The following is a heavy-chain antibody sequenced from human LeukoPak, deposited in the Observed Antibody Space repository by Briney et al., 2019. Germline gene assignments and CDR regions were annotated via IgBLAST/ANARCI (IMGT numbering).Heavy chain of an antibody. CDR2: INHSGST. J-gene: IGHJ4*02. D-gene: IGHD2/OR15-2a*01. CDR1: GGSFSGYY. Sequence: SETLSLTCAVYGGSFSGYYWSWIRQPPGKGLEWIGEINHSGSTNYNPSLKSRVTISVDTSKNQFSLKLSSVTAADTAVYYCARARLSGGPRSDFGYWGQGTLVTVSS. V-gene: IGHV4-34*01. CDR3: ARARLSGGPRSDFGY.